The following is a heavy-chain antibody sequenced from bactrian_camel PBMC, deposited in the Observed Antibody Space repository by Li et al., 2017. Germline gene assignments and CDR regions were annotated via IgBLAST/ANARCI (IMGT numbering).Heavy chain of an antibody. D-gene: IGHD2*01. CDR1: DKTSKTTC. Sequence: HVQLVESGGGSAQTGGSLRLTCLVSDKTSKTTCRHWYRSVPGKERERLATINTHHGIPNYSDSVKGRFTISRDNADQTRVYLEMNNLIPEDTATYYCAAGPTRNGYCSTLYRPPYWGQGTQVTVS. J-gene: IGHJ4*01. CDR2: INTHHGIP. CDR3: AAGPTRNGYCSTLYRPPY. V-gene: IGHV3S1*01.